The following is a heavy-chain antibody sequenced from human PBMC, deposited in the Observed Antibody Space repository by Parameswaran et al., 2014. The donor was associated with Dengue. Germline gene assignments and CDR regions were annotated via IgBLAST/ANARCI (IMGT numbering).Heavy chain of an antibody. J-gene: IGHJ6*02. V-gene: IGHV1-69*01. CDR2: IIPIFGTA. D-gene: IGHD6-13*01. CDR3: ARDSSSWGGGMDV. Sequence: SWVRQAPGQGLEWMGGIIPIFGTANYAQKFQGRVTITADESTSTAYMELSSLRSEDTAVYYCARDSSSWGGGMDVWGQGTTVTVSS.